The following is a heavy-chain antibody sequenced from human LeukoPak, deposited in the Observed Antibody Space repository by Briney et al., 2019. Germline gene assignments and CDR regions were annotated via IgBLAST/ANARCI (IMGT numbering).Heavy chain of an antibody. Sequence: SETLSLTCTVSGGSISSGSYYWSWIRQPAGKGLEWIGRIYTSGSTNYNPSLKSRVTISVDTSKNQFSLKLSSVTAADTAVYYCARISVVPAGIDIWGRGTMVTVSS. CDR1: GGSISSGSYY. CDR2: IYTSGST. V-gene: IGHV4-61*02. D-gene: IGHD2-2*01. J-gene: IGHJ3*02. CDR3: ARISVVPAGIDI.